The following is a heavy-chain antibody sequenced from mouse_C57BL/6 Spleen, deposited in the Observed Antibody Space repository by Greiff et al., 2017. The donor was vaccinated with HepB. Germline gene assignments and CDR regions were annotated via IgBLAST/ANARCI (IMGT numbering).Heavy chain of an antibody. CDR1: GYTFTSYW. V-gene: IGHV1-69*01. CDR3: ARSYYDLYYAMDY. CDR2: IDPSDSYT. Sequence: QVQLQQSGAELVMPGASVKLSCKASGYTFTSYWMHWVKQRPGQGLEWIGEIDPSDSYTNYNQKFKGKSTLTVDKSSSTAYMQLSSLTSEDSAVYYCARSYYDLYYAMDYWGQGTSVTVSS. J-gene: IGHJ4*01. D-gene: IGHD2-4*01.